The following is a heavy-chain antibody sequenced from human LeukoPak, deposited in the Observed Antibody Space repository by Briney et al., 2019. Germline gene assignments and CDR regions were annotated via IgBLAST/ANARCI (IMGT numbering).Heavy chain of an antibody. CDR1: GFIFSTSW. CDR3: AKGSKEVLFTRDHYMDV. CDR2: IKQDGSQK. V-gene: IGHV3-7*01. Sequence: GGSLRLSCAASGFIFSTSWMSWVRQAPGKGLEWVANIKQDGSQKHYVDSVKGRFTISRDNSKNLLYLQMNSLRAEDTAVYYCAKGSKEVLFTRDHYMDVWGKGTTVTISS. J-gene: IGHJ6*03. D-gene: IGHD3-3*01.